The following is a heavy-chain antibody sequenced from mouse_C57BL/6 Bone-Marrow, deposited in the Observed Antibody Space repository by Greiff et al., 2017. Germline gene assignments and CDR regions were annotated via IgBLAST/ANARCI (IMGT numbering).Heavy chain of an antibody. J-gene: IGHJ4*01. CDR1: GYTFTSYW. CDR3: AESNYGGVFLDY. Sequence: QVQLQQPGAELVRPGTSVKLSCKASGYTFTSYWMHWVKQRPGQGLEWIGVIDPSDSYTNYNQKFKGKATLTVDTSSSTAYMQLSSLTSEDSAVYYCAESNYGGVFLDYWGQGTSVTVSS. D-gene: IGHD2-5*01. V-gene: IGHV1-59*01. CDR2: IDPSDSYT.